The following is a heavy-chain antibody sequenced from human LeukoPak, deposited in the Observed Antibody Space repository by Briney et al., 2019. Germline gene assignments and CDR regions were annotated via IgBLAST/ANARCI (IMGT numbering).Heavy chain of an antibody. Sequence: SETLSLTCAVSDGTFSGFYWSWIRQPPGKGLEWIGEINHSGSTNYNPSLKSRVTISVDTTKNQFSLKLSSITGADRAAYYCAIGGASCGGGSCYAGYWGQGTLVTVSS. CDR1: DGTFSGFY. CDR3: AIGGASCGGGSCYAGY. V-gene: IGHV4-34*01. J-gene: IGHJ4*02. CDR2: INHSGST. D-gene: IGHD2-15*01.